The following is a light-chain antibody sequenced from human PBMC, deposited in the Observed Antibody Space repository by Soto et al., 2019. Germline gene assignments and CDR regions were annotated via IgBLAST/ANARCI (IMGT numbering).Light chain of an antibody. CDR2: DAS. Sequence: DIQMTQSPTTLSASVGDRVTITCRASQSISNWLAWYQQKPGKAPKLLIYDASSLESGVPSRFSGSGSGTEFTLTISSLQPDDFATYYCQKYNSYVWTFGQGTKVEIK. CDR1: QSISNW. V-gene: IGKV1-5*01. J-gene: IGKJ1*01. CDR3: QKYNSYVWT.